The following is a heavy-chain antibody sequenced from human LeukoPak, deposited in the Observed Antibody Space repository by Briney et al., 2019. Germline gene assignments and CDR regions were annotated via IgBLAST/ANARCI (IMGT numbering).Heavy chain of an antibody. J-gene: IGHJ3*02. Sequence: TLSRTFTVSGASISSGTYYWTWIRQPAGNGLEWIGRSLISGSPNYNPSLKSRVTISADTSKNKFSLDLSSVTAADTAVYYCARDRYCSGGTCYSHAAFDIWGQGTMVTVSS. CDR1: GASISSGTYY. V-gene: IGHV4-61*02. CDR2: SLISGSP. D-gene: IGHD2-15*01. CDR3: ARDRYCSGGTCYSHAAFDI.